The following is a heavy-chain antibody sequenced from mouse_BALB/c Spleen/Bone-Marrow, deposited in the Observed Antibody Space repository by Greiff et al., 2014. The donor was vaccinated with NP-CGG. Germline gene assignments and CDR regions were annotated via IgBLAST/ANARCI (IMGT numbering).Heavy chain of an antibody. CDR1: GYTFTSYW. CDR2: IYPGSGST. Sequence: LQQSGSELVRPGASVKLSCKASGYTFTSYWMHWVKQRPGQGLEWIGNIYPGSGSTNYDEKFKSKATLTVDTSSSTAYMQLSSLTSEDSAVYYCTREGPPGTGGGYWGQGTTLTVSS. D-gene: IGHD4-1*01. J-gene: IGHJ2*01. CDR3: TREGPPGTGGGY. V-gene: IGHV1S22*01.